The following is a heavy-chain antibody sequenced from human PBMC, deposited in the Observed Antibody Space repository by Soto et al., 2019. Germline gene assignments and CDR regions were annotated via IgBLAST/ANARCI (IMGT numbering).Heavy chain of an antibody. CDR1: GFTFSSYW. V-gene: IGHV3-74*01. CDR3: VSSYYFHDMDV. Sequence: AVGSLRLSCAASGFTFSSYWMHWVRQAPGRGLQWVSRINSDGSDLNYADSVEGRFTISRDNAKNTLYLQMNSLGDEDTAVYYCVSSYYFHDMDVWGQGTTVTVSS. J-gene: IGHJ6*02. CDR2: INSDGSDL.